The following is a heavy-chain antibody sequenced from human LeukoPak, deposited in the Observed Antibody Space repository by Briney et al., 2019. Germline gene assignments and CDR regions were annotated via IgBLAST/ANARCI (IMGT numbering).Heavy chain of an antibody. CDR3: ARPSYCVFDNCGYWLDP. V-gene: IGHV1-46*01. Sequence: ASVKVSCKTSGYTFTKYLIHWVRQAPGQGLEWMGTINPSGDSTNYAQRFQGRVTLTEDTSTSTVYMELSSLTSVDTAVYYCARPSYCVFDNCGYWLDPWGPGTLITVSS. CDR1: GYTFTKYL. CDR2: INPSGDST. J-gene: IGHJ5*02. D-gene: IGHD2-21*01.